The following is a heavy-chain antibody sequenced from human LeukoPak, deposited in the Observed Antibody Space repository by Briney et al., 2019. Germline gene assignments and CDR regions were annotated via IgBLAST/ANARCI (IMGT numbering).Heavy chain of an antibody. CDR3: ARGRHGYHEDAFDI. J-gene: IGHJ3*02. CDR1: GGTFSSYA. D-gene: IGHD5-24*01. CDR2: IIPILGIA. V-gene: IGHV1-69*04. Sequence: GASVKVSCKASGGTFSSYAISWVRQAPGQGLEWMGRIIPILGIANYAQKFQGRVTITPDKSTSTAYMELSSLRSEDTAVYYCARGRHGYHEDAFDIWGQGTMVTVSS.